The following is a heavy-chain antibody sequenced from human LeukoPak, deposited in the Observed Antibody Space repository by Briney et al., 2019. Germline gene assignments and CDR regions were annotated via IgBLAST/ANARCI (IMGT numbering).Heavy chain of an antibody. CDR2: ISGNSDSI. CDR3: ATANHYGDYVDY. Sequence: GRSLRLSCAASGFTFADYAMNWVRQAPGKGLEWVSGISGNSDSIDYAASVKGRFTISRDYAKASLYLQMNSLRAEDTALYYCATANHYGDYVDYWGQGTLVTVSS. J-gene: IGHJ4*02. V-gene: IGHV3-9*01. CDR1: GFTFADYA. D-gene: IGHD4-17*01.